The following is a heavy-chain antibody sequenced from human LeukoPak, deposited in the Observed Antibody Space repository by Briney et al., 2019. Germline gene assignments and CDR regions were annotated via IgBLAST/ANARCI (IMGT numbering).Heavy chain of an antibody. CDR3: AREDLRYYYYGMDV. CDR1: GGSISSGGYS. Sequence: SQTLSLTCAVSGGSISSGGYSWSWLRQPPGKGLEWIGYICHSGTTYYNPSLKSRVTISVDTSKNQFSLKLSSVTAADTAVYYCAREDLRYYYYGMDVWGHGTTVTVSS. V-gene: IGHV4-30-2*01. CDR2: ICHSGTT. J-gene: IGHJ6*02.